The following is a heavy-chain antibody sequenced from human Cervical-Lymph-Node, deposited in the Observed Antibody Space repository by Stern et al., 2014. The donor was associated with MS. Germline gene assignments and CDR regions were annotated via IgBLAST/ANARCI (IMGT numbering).Heavy chain of an antibody. V-gene: IGHV4-4*02. CDR2: IYHSGST. D-gene: IGHD2-2*01. CDR3: ATVGGYCTRTSCSAYPDGYFGL. J-gene: IGHJ2*01. CDR1: GDSISSTNW. Sequence: QVQLQESGPGLVKPSGTLSLTCTVSGDSISSTNWWSWVRQPPGKGLEWIGKIYHSGSTNYNPSLKSRVTISVDKSKTQFSLKLTSVTAADTAVYYCATVGGYCTRTSCSAYPDGYFGLWGRGTLVTVSS.